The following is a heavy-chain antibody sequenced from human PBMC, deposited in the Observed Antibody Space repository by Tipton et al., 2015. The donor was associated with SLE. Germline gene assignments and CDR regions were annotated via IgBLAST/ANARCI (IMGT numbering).Heavy chain of an antibody. J-gene: IGHJ6*03. Sequence: LRLSCTVSGGSISSYYWSWIRQPPGKGLEWIGYIYYSGSTNYNPSLKSRVTISVDTSKNQFSLKLSSVTAADTAVYYCARGTKLGNHYYYYCMDVWGKGTTDTVSS. CDR3: ARGTKLGNHYYYYCMDV. D-gene: IGHD7-27*01. CDR2: IYYSGST. V-gene: IGHV4-59*01. CDR1: GGSISSYY.